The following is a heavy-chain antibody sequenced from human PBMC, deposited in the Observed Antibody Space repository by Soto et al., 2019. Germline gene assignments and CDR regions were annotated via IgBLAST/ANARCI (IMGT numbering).Heavy chain of an antibody. CDR2: IYYSGST. CDR3: ARNSGPDEHDSSGYFPFDY. J-gene: IGHJ4*02. CDR1: GGSISSYY. V-gene: IGHV4-59*01. D-gene: IGHD3-22*01. Sequence: SETLSLTCTVSGGSISSYYWSWIRQPPGKGLEWIGYIYYSGSTNYNPSLKSRVTISVDTSKNQFSLKLSSVTAADTAVYYCARNSGPDEHDSSGYFPFDYWGQGTLVTVSS.